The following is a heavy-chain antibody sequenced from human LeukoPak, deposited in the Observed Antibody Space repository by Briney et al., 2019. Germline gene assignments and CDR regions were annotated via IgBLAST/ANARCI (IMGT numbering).Heavy chain of an antibody. J-gene: IGHJ4*02. D-gene: IGHD6-13*01. CDR2: IYYSGST. CDR3: ARGVAAAGTKGLLFN. Sequence: SETLSLTCTVSGGSISSYYWSWIRQPPGKGLEWIGYIYYSGSTNYNPSLKSRVTISVDTSKNQFSLKLSSVTAADTAVYYWARGVAAAGTKGLLFNWGQGTLVTVSS. CDR1: GGSISSYY. V-gene: IGHV4-59*01.